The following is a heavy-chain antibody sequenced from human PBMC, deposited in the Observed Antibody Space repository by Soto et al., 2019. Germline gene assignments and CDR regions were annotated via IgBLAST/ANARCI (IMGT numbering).Heavy chain of an antibody. CDR1: GFTFSSYG. Sequence: QVQLVESGGGVVQPGRSLRLSCAASGFTFSSYGMHWVRQAPGKGLEWVAVIWYDGSNKYYADSVKGRFTISRDNSKNTLYLQMNSLRAEDTAVYYCARDLFRGHSSSWTLDYWGQGTLVTVSS. D-gene: IGHD6-13*01. CDR3: ARDLFRGHSSSWTLDY. J-gene: IGHJ4*02. V-gene: IGHV3-33*01. CDR2: IWYDGSNK.